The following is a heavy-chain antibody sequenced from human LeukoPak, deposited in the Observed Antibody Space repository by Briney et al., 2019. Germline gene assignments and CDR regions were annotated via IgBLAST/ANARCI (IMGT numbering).Heavy chain of an antibody. D-gene: IGHD3-10*01. CDR1: GYTFTSYG. CDR2: ISAYNGNT. J-gene: IGHJ6*03. V-gene: IGHV1-18*01. CDR3: ARSLWFGESYYMDV. Sequence: ASVKVSCKASGYTFTSYGISWVPQAPGQGLEWMGWISAYNGNTNYAQKLQGRVTMTTDTSTSTAYMELRSLRSDDTAVYYCARSLWFGESYYMDVWGKGTTVTVSS.